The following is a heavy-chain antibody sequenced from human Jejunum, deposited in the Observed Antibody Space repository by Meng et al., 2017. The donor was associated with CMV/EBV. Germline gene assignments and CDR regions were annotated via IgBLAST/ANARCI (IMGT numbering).Heavy chain of an antibody. J-gene: IGHJ6*02. CDR1: GLTVSRYW. CDR2: INGDGSNT. V-gene: IGHV3-74*01. Sequence: EASGLTVSRYWMVWVRQAPGKGLVWVSRINGDGSNTGYADSVKGRFITSRDNAKNTVYLQMDSLRADDTAVYYCARAAMPYGLDVWGQGTTVTVSS. CDR3: ARAAMPYGLDV. D-gene: IGHD2-2*01.